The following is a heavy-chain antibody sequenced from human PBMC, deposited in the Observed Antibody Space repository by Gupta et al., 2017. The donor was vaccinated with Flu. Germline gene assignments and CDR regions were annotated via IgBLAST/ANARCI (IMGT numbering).Heavy chain of an antibody. Sequence: TLDDYAMHWVRQVPGKGLEWVSGITWSSDIIGYADFVKGRFTISRDNAKNSLYLQMNSLRTDDTAFYYCAKGGYGGSFDYWGQGTLVTVSS. CDR3: AKGGYGGSFDY. V-gene: IGHV3-9*01. D-gene: IGHD4-17*01. CDR2: ITWSSDII. CDR1: TLDDYA. J-gene: IGHJ4*02.